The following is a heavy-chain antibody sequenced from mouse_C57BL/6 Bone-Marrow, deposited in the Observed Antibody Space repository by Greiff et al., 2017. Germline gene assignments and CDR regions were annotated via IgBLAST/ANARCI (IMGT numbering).Heavy chain of an antibody. CDR2: ISDGGSYT. V-gene: IGHV5-4*03. CDR3: AREGLYFDY. J-gene: IGHJ2*01. Sequence: EVKLLESGGGLVKPGGSLKLSCAASGFTFSSYAMSWVRQTPEKRLEWVATISDGGSYTYYPDNVKGRFTISRDNAKNNLYLQMGHLKSEDTAMYYCAREGLYFDYWGQGTTLTVSS. CDR1: GFTFSSYA.